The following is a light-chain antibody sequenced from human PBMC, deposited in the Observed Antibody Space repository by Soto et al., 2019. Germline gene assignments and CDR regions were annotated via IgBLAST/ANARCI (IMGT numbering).Light chain of an antibody. CDR1: QSLTNSF. CDR3: KEYGTSEII. Sequence: EVVLTQSPGTLSLSPGERATLSCRASQSLTNSFIAWYQQRPGQAPRLLIYDTSSRASGIPDRFSGSGSGTDFTLTISRLETEDFAVFYCKEYGTSEIIFGQGTRLEIK. V-gene: IGKV3-20*01. J-gene: IGKJ5*01. CDR2: DTS.